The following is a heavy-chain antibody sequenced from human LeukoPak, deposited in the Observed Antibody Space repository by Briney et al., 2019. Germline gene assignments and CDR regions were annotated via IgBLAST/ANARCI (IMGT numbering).Heavy chain of an antibody. V-gene: IGHV3-23*01. CDR1: GFTFSSYA. CDR3: AKVLGTYYYDSSGYTFDY. D-gene: IGHD3-22*01. CDR2: ISGSGGST. Sequence: GGSLRLSCAASGFTFSSYAMSWVRQAPGKGLEWVSSISGSGGSTYYADSVKGRFTISRDNSKNTLYLQMNSLRAEDTAVYYCAKVLGTYYYDSSGYTFDYWGQGTLVTVSS. J-gene: IGHJ4*02.